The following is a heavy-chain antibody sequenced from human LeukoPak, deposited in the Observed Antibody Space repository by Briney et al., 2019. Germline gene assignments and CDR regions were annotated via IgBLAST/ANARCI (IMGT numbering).Heavy chain of an antibody. CDR3: ARDAQLSSSSSGEYFQL. V-gene: IGHV3-21*01. D-gene: IGHD6-6*01. CDR2: ISSGSSYI. J-gene: IGHJ1*01. CDR1: GFTFSSYS. Sequence: GGSLRLSCAASGFTFSSYSMNWVRQAPGKGLEWVSSISSGSSYIYYADSVKGRFTISRDNAKNSLYLQMNSLRAEDTAVYYCARDAQLSSSSSGEYFQLWGQGTLVTVSS.